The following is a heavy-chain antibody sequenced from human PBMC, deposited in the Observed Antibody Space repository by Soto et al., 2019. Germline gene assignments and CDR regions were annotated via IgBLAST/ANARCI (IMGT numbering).Heavy chain of an antibody. Sequence: QVQLVQSGAEVKKPGASGKVSCKASGYTFTSYDINWVRQATGQGLEWMGWMNTNSGNTGYAQKFQGRVTMTRNTSISTAYMELSSLRSEDTAVYYCARGRRRPSRSNYYYMDVWGKGTTVTVSS. J-gene: IGHJ6*03. CDR2: MNTNSGNT. V-gene: IGHV1-8*01. CDR3: ARGRRRPSRSNYYYMDV. CDR1: GYTFTSYD.